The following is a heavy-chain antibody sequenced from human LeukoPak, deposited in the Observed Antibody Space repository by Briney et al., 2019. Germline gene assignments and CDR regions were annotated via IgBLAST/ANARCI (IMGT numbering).Heavy chain of an antibody. CDR3: AKDLGELLWFGELLS. Sequence: PGGSLRLSCTVSGFTVSSNSMSWVRQAPGKGLEWVSFIYSAGSTHYSDSVKGRFTISIDNSKNTLYLQMNSLRAEDTAVYYCAKDLGELLWFGELLSWGQGTLVTVSS. CDR1: GFTVSSNS. D-gene: IGHD3-10*01. J-gene: IGHJ5*02. V-gene: IGHV3-53*01. CDR2: IYSAGST.